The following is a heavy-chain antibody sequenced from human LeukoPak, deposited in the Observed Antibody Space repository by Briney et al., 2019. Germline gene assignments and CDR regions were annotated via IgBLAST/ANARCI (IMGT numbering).Heavy chain of an antibody. CDR1: GFTFDDYA. D-gene: IGHD5-12*01. V-gene: IGHV3-9*01. Sequence: PGGSLRLSCAASGFTFDDYAMHWVRQAPGKGLEWVSGISWNSGSIGYADSVKGRFTISRDNAKNSLYLQMNSLRAEDTALYYCAKDKLDIVATITIGYLDYWGQGTLVTVSS. CDR2: ISWNSGSI. CDR3: AKDKLDIVATITIGYLDY. J-gene: IGHJ4*02.